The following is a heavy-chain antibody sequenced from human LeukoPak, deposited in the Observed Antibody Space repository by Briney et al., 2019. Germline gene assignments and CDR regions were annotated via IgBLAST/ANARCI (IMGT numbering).Heavy chain of an antibody. CDR1: GGSISSGGYY. D-gene: IGHD3-22*01. Sequence: SETLSLTCTVSGGSISSGGYYWSWIRQPPGKGLEWIGYIYHSGSTYYNPSLESRVTISVDRSKNQFSLKLSSVTAADTAVYYCASGGDYDSSGLFDYWGQGILVTVSS. J-gene: IGHJ4*02. CDR3: ASGGDYDSSGLFDY. CDR2: IYHSGST. V-gene: IGHV4-30-2*01.